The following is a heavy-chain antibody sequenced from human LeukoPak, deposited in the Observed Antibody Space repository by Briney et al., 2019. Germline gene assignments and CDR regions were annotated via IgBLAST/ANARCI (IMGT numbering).Heavy chain of an antibody. D-gene: IGHD1-26*01. CDR1: GFTVSSNY. Sequence: GRSLRLSCAASGFTVSSNYMSWVRQAPGKGLEWVSCINSTSNYIFYADSVRGRFTISRDNAKNSLYLQMDSLRAEDTAVYYCARGGIITSYAFEIWGQGAMVTVSS. V-gene: IGHV3-21*01. CDR2: INSTSNYI. CDR3: ARGGIITSYAFEI. J-gene: IGHJ3*02.